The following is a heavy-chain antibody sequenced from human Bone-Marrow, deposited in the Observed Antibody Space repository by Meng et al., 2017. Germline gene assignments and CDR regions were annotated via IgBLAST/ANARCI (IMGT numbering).Heavy chain of an antibody. CDR3: ARGRKSTAGWIQLWKLAY. Sequence: VRQEPGGAGLLRPRETLSLPCAVYGGSFSGVYWGWIRQPPGKGLEWIGEINHSGSTNYNPSLKSRVTISVDTSKNQFSLKLSSVTAADTAVYYCARGRKSTAGWIQLWKLAYWGQGTLVTVSS. CDR1: GGSFSGVY. CDR2: INHSGST. D-gene: IGHD5-18*01. V-gene: IGHV4-34*01. J-gene: IGHJ4*02.